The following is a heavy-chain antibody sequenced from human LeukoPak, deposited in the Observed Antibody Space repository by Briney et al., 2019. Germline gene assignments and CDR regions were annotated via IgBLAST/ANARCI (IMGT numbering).Heavy chain of an antibody. CDR3: ARGFRAVVLMVYARYRFDP. Sequence: GASVKVSCKASGYTFTSYDINWVRQATGQGLEWMGWMNPNSGNTGYAQKFQGRVTMTGNTSISTAYMELSSLRSEDTAVYYCARGFRAVVLMVYARYRFDPWGQGTLVTVSS. V-gene: IGHV1-8*01. CDR1: GYTFTSYD. CDR2: MNPNSGNT. J-gene: IGHJ5*02. D-gene: IGHD2-8*01.